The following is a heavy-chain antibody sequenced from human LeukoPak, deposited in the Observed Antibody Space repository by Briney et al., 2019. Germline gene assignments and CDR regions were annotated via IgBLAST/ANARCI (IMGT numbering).Heavy chain of an antibody. CDR2: ISGSGGST. J-gene: IGHJ4*02. CDR1: GFTFSSYA. V-gene: IGHV3-23*01. Sequence: GGSLRLSCAASGFTFSSYAMSWVRQAPGKGLEWVSAISGSGGSTYYADSVKGRFTISRDNSKNTLCLQMNSLGAEDTAVHYCATKVGGYDILTGYYIFDYWGQGTLVTVSS. CDR3: ATKVGGYDILTGYYIFDY. D-gene: IGHD3-9*01.